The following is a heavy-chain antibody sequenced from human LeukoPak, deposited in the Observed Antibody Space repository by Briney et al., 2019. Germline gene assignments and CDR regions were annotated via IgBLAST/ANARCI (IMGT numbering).Heavy chain of an antibody. CDR3: ARDVYYVRMGGNWFEP. V-gene: IGHV1-69*13. CDR1: GGTFSSYA. Sequence: SVKVSCKASGGTFSSYAISWVRQAPGQGLEWMGGIIPIFGTANYAQKFQGRVTITADESTSTAYMELSSLRSEDTAVYYCARDVYYVRMGGNWFEPWGQGTLVTVSS. D-gene: IGHD3-10*02. J-gene: IGHJ5*02. CDR2: IIPIFGTA.